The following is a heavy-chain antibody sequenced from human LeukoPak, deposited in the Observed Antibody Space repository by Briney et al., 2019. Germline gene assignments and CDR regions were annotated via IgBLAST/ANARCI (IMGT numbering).Heavy chain of an antibody. J-gene: IGHJ3*02. CDR3: ARDTYYYDSSGYYLDAFDI. Sequence: PGGSLRLSCAASGFTFSSYSMNWVRQAPGKGLGWVSSISSSSYIYYADSVKGRFTISRDNAKNSLYLQMNSLRAEDTAVYYCARDTYYYDSSGYYLDAFDIWGQGTMVTVSS. V-gene: IGHV3-21*01. CDR2: ISSSSYI. D-gene: IGHD3-22*01. CDR1: GFTFSSYS.